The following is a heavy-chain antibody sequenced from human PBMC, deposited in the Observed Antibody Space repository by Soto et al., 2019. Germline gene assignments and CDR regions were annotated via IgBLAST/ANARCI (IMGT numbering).Heavy chain of an antibody. CDR3: ARDYDTLTGYACDI. Sequence: EVQLVESGGGLVKPGGSLRLSCAASGFTFNTYSMNWVRQAPGKGLEWVSSISRTSDFIYYADSVKGRFTVSRDNAKNSRYLQMNSLRAEDTSVYYCARDYDTLTGYACDIWGQGTMVTVSS. J-gene: IGHJ3*02. CDR1: GFTFNTYS. V-gene: IGHV3-21*01. D-gene: IGHD3-9*01. CDR2: ISRTSDFI.